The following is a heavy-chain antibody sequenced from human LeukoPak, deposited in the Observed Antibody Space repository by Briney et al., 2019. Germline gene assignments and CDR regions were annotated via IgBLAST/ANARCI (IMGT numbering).Heavy chain of an antibody. CDR1: GYSFTSYW. CDR2: IYPGDSDT. J-gene: IGHJ4*02. D-gene: IGHD3-10*01. CDR3: ARQYYGSGSYYKGAFDY. Sequence: GESLKISCQGSGYSFTSYWIGWVRQMPGKGLEWMGIIYPGDSDTRYSPSFQGQVTISADKSISTAYLQWSSLKASDTAMYYCARQYYGSGSYYKGAFDYWGQGTLVTVSS. V-gene: IGHV5-51*01.